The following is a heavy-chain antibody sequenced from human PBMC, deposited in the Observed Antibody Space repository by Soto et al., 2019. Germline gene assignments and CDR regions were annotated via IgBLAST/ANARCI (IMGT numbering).Heavy chain of an antibody. Sequence: GGSLRLSCAASGFTFSSYAMSWVRQAPGKGLEWVSAISGSGGSTYYADSVKGRFTISRDNSKNTLYLQMNSLRAEDTAVYYCAKRESPRIAARPDFDYWGQGTLVTVSS. V-gene: IGHV3-23*01. J-gene: IGHJ4*02. CDR2: ISGSGGST. CDR1: GFTFSSYA. CDR3: AKRESPRIAARPDFDY. D-gene: IGHD6-6*01.